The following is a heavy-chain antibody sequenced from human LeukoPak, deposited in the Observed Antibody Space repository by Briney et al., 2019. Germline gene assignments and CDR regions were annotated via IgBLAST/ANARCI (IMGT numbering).Heavy chain of an antibody. CDR3: AKRARRGIGADGDGFDI. CDR1: GFIFHDYA. J-gene: IGHJ3*02. D-gene: IGHD6-13*01. CDR2: ISWNSAAI. Sequence: GGSLRLSCAASGFIFHDYAMHWVRQVPGKGLEWVSGISWNSAAIGYADSVRGRFIISRGNAKNSLYLQMNSLRFEDTASYYCAKRARRGIGADGDGFDIWGQGTMVTVSS. V-gene: IGHV3-9*01.